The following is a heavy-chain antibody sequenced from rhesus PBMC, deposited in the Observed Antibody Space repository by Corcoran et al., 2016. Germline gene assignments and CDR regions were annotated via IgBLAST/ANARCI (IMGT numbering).Heavy chain of an antibody. Sequence: QVQLVQSGAEVKQPGASVKVSCKASGYASTSYRMNWVRKAHGQRLEWMGCNNTASGNPTYAQGFQERFTLALDTSISTAYLQISSLTSEDTAVYYCAKQWGSWTFDYWGQGVLVTVSS. CDR3: AKQWGSWTFDY. V-gene: IGHV7-114*01. D-gene: IGHD6-25*01. CDR1: GYASTSYR. J-gene: IGHJ4*01. CDR2: NNTASGNP.